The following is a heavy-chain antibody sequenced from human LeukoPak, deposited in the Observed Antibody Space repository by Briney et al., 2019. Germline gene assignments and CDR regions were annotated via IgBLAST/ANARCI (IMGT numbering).Heavy chain of an antibody. CDR2: INAGNGNT. V-gene: IGHV1-3*03. D-gene: IGHD3-10*01. CDR1: GYTFTSYA. CDR3: ARDRDPIWFGELFY. Sequence: GASVKVSCKASGYTFTSYAMHWVRQAPGQRLEWMGWINAGNGNTKYSQEFQGRVTITRDTSASTAYMELSSLRSEDMAVYYCARDRDPIWFGELFYWGQGTLVTVSS. J-gene: IGHJ4*02.